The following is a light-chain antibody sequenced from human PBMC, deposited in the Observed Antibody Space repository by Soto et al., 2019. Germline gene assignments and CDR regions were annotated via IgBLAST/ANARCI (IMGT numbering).Light chain of an antibody. CDR2: RAS. V-gene: IGKV3-20*01. CDR3: QQYGGSMT. Sequence: DIVLTQSPGTLSLSPGESATLFCRASQSVSGTYLAWYQHKPGQAPRLLIYRASSRATGIPGRFSGSGSGTDFSLTISRLEPEDFAVYYCQQYGGSMTFGQGTRLEIE. J-gene: IGKJ5*01. CDR1: QSVSGTY.